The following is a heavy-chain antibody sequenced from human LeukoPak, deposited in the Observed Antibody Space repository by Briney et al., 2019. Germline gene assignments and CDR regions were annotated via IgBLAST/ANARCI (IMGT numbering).Heavy chain of an antibody. Sequence: GGSLRLSCAASGFTFSNYGIHWVRQAPGKGLEWVAVIWSDGINKYYVDSVKGRFTISRDNSKNTLYLQMNSLRADDTAVYYCAGSTYSSSSYYFDYWGQGTLVTVSP. CDR3: AGSTYSSSSYYFDY. CDR2: IWSDGINK. CDR1: GFTFSNYG. J-gene: IGHJ4*02. V-gene: IGHV3-33*01. D-gene: IGHD6-13*01.